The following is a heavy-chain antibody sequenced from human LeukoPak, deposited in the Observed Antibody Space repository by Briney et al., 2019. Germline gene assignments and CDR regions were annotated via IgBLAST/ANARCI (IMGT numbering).Heavy chain of an antibody. CDR1: GYIFINYW. CDR2: TNPTGGNT. D-gene: IGHD3-22*01. CDR3: ARGPHLRTYDSSSPAALDF. J-gene: IGHJ3*01. Sequence: EASVKVSCKASGYIFINYWMYWVRQAPGQGLEWMGLTNPTGGNTNFAQNFQGRVTMTRDMSTSTVYMELRRLRSEDTAVYYCARGPHLRTYDSSSPAALDFWGQGTMVTVSS. V-gene: IGHV1-46*01.